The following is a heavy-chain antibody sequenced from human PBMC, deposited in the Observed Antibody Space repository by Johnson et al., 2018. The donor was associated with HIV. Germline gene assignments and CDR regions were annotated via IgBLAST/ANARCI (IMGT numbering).Heavy chain of an antibody. V-gene: IGHV3-30*04. CDR2: ISYDGNSK. CDR1: GFIFSSYS. CDR3: AKEGRDVLRDYDAFDM. Sequence: QVQLVESGGGLVQPGGSLRLSCAASGFIFSSYSMHWVRQAPGRGLEWVAVISYDGNSKYYADSVRGRFTISRDNSKNALFLQMNSLRAEDTSLYYCAKEGRDVLRDYDAFDMWGHGTMVIVSS. D-gene: IGHD4-17*01. J-gene: IGHJ3*02.